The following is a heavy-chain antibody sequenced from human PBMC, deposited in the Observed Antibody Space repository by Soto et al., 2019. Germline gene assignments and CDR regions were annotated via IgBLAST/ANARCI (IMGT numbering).Heavy chain of an antibody. V-gene: IGHV4-61*01. CDR1: GGSVSSGSYY. Sequence: KTSETLSLTCTVSGGSVSSGSYYWSWIRQPPGKGLEWIGYIDYSGSTNYNPSLKSRVTISVDTSKNQFSLKLSSVTAADTAVYYCARDSKRGYSGYDKLDYWGQGTLVTVSS. CDR3: ARDSKRGYSGYDKLDY. D-gene: IGHD5-12*01. J-gene: IGHJ4*02. CDR2: IDYSGST.